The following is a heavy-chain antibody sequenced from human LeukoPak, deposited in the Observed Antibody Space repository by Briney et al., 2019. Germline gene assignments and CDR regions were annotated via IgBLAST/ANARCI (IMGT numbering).Heavy chain of an antibody. CDR3: ARHRGYSGYDLEYFDY. V-gene: IGHV4-34*01. CDR1: GGSFSGYY. D-gene: IGHD5-12*01. Sequence: SETLSLTCAVYGGSFSGYYWSWIRQPPGKGLEWIGEINHSGSTNYNPSLKSRVTISVDTSKNQFSLKLSSVTAADTAVYYCARHRGYSGYDLEYFDYWGQGTLVTVSS. CDR2: INHSGST. J-gene: IGHJ4*02.